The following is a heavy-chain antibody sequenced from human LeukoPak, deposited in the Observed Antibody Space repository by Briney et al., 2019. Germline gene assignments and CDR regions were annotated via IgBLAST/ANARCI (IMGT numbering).Heavy chain of an antibody. J-gene: IGHJ5*02. CDR3: ARAGPYQLLYNRSKPPRWFDP. CDR1: GFTFSSYA. D-gene: IGHD2-2*02. CDR2: INHSGST. Sequence: GSLRLSCAASGFTFSSYAMHWVRQAPGKGLEWIGEINHSGSTNYNPSLKSRDTISVDTSKNQFSLKLSSVTAADTAVYYCARAGPYQLLYNRSKPPRWFDPWGRGTLVTVSS. V-gene: IGHV4-34*01.